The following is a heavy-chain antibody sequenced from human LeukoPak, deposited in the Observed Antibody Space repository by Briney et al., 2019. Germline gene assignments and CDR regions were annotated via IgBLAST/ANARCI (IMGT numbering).Heavy chain of an antibody. CDR2: IYYSGST. CDR3: ARAGRDIVVVPAGVLWFDP. J-gene: IGHJ5*02. Sequence: PSETLSLTCTVSGGSISSYYWSWIRQPPGKGLEWIGYIYYSGSTNYNPSLKSRVTISVDTSKNQFSLKLSSVTAADTAVYYCARAGRDIVVVPAGVLWFDPWGQGTLVTVSS. V-gene: IGHV4-59*01. CDR1: GGSISSYY. D-gene: IGHD2-2*01.